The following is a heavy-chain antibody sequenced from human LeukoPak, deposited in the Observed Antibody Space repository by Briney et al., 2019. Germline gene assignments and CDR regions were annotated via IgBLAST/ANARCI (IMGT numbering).Heavy chain of an antibody. V-gene: IGHV3-30*02. J-gene: IGHJ4*02. Sequence: GGSLRLSCAASGFTFSSYGMHWVRQAPGKGLEWVAFIRYDGSNKYYADSVKGRFTISRDNSKNTLYLQMNSLRAEDTAVYYCAKGLTWDSTSCPDWGQGTLVTVSS. D-gene: IGHD2-2*01. CDR2: IRYDGSNK. CDR3: AKGLTWDSTSCPD. CDR1: GFTFSSYG.